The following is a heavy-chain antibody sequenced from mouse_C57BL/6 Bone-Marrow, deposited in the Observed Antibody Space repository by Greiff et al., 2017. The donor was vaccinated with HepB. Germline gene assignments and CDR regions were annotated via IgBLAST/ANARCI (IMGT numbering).Heavy chain of an antibody. D-gene: IGHD1-1*01. CDR2: IDPNSGGT. CDR1: GYTFTSYW. V-gene: IGHV1-72*01. CDR3: ALYYYGGRSYAMDD. J-gene: IGHJ4*01. Sequence: QVQLKQPGAELVKPGASVKLSCKASGYTFTSYWMHWVKQRPGRGLEWIGRIDPNSGGTKYNEKFKSKATLTVDKPSSTAYMQLSSLTSEDSAVYYCALYYYGGRSYAMDDWGQGTSVTVSS.